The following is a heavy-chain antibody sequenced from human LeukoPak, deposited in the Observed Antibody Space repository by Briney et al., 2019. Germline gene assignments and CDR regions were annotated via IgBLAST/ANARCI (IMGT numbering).Heavy chain of an antibody. Sequence: SETLSLTCTVSGYSISSGHYWGWIRQPPGKGLEWIGSMYHSGSTYYNPPLKSRVTISEDTSKNQFSLKLRSVTAADTAVYYCARGPRFGELLWHWFGPWGQGTLVTVSS. J-gene: IGHJ5*02. CDR1: GYSISSGHY. D-gene: IGHD3-10*01. CDR3: ARGPRFGELLWHWFGP. CDR2: MYHSGST. V-gene: IGHV4-38-2*02.